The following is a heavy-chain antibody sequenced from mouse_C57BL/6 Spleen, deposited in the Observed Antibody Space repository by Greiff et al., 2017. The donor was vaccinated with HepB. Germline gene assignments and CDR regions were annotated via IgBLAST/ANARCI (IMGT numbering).Heavy chain of an antibody. Sequence: DVMLVESGGGLVKPGGSLKLSCAASGFTFSDYGMHWVRQAPEKGLEWVAYISSGSSTIYYADTVKGRFTISRDNAKNTLFLQMTSLRSEDTAMYYCAREGLRRGYFDVWGTGTTVTVSS. CDR1: GFTFSDYG. V-gene: IGHV5-17*01. D-gene: IGHD2-4*01. CDR3: AREGLRRGYFDV. J-gene: IGHJ1*03. CDR2: ISSGSSTI.